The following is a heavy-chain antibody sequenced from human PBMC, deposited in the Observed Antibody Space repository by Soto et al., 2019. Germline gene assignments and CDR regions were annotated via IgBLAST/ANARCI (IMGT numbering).Heavy chain of an antibody. V-gene: IGHV4-39*01. J-gene: IGHJ3*02. CDR1: GGSISSSSYY. Sequence: SETLSLTCTVSGGSISSSSYYWGWIRQPPGKGLEWIGSIYYSGSTYYNPSLKSRVTISVDTSKNQFSLKLSSVTAADTAVYYCARHGDYYGSSGYYPLDRNDAFDIWGQGTMVTVSS. CDR3: ARHGDYYGSSGYYPLDRNDAFDI. D-gene: IGHD3-22*01. CDR2: IYYSGST.